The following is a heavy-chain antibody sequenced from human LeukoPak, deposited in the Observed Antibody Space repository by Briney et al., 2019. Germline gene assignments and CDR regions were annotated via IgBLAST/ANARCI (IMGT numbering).Heavy chain of an antibody. Sequence: ASVKVSCKASGYTFTSYGITWVRQAPGQGLEWMGWISAYNGNTNYVQKLQGRVTMTTDTFTSTAYMELRSLRSDDTAVYYCARDRVDYRDGYNFDYWGQGTLVTVSS. CDR1: GYTFTSYG. CDR2: ISAYNGNT. CDR3: ARDRVDYRDGYNFDY. V-gene: IGHV1-18*01. D-gene: IGHD5-24*01. J-gene: IGHJ4*02.